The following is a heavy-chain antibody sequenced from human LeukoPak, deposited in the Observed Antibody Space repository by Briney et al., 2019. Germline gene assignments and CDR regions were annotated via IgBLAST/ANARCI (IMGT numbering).Heavy chain of an antibody. V-gene: IGHV3-15*01. J-gene: IGHJ4*02. CDR2: IKSKTDGGAT. CDR3: TTDRIGYSSSWYD. D-gene: IGHD6-13*01. Sequence: GSLRLSCAASGFTFSNAWMSWVRQAPGKGLEWVGRIKSKTDGGATDYAAPVKGRFTISRDDSKNTLYLQMNSLKTEDTAVYYCTTDRIGYSSSWYDWGQGTLVTVSS. CDR1: GFTFSNAW.